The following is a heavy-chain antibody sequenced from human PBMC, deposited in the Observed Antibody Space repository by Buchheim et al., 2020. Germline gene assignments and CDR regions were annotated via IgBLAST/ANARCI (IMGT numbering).Heavy chain of an antibody. CDR2: IYSGGST. CDR3: ARSAAFYYDLWNNAEEIDY. Sequence: EVQLVESGGGLVPPGGSLRLSCAASGFTVSSNYMSWVRPAPGKGLEWVSVIYSGGSTYYADSVKGRFTISRDNSKNTLYLQMNSLRAEDTAVDYCARSAAFYYDLWNNAEEIDYWGQGTL. V-gene: IGHV3-66*01. J-gene: IGHJ4*02. CDR1: GFTVSSNY. D-gene: IGHD3-3*01.